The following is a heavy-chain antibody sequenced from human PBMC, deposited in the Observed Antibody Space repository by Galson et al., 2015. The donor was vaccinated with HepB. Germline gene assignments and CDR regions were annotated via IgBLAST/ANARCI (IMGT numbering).Heavy chain of an antibody. J-gene: IGHJ3*02. CDR3: ARLGQLWLLDAFDT. CDR1: GYTFTSYA. D-gene: IGHD5-18*01. Sequence: SVKVSCKASGYTFTSYAMNWVRQAPGQGLEWMGWINTNTGNPTYAQGSTGRFVFSLDTSVSTAYLQISSPKAEDTAVYYCARLGQLWLLDAFDTWGQGTMVTVSS. CDR2: INTNTGNP. V-gene: IGHV7-4-1*02.